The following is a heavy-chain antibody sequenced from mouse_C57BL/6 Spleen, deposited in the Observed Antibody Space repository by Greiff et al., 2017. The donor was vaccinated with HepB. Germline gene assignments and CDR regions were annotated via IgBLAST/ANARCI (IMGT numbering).Heavy chain of an antibody. Sequence: VQLQESGAELVRPGASVTLSCKASGYTFTDYEMHWVKQTPVHGLEWIGAIDPETGGTAYNQKFKGKAILTADKSSSTAYMELRSLTSEDSAVYYCTREGSSRYYAMDYWGQGTSVTVSS. CDR1: GYTFTDYE. CDR2: IDPETGGT. D-gene: IGHD1-1*01. CDR3: TREGSSRYYAMDY. J-gene: IGHJ4*01. V-gene: IGHV1-15*01.